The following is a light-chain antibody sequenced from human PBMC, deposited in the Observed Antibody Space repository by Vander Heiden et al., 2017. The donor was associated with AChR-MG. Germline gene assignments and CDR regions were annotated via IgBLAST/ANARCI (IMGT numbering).Light chain of an antibody. J-gene: IGKJ1*01. CDR1: QSISGW. Sequence: DIQMTQSPSTLSASVGDRVTITCRASQSISGWLAWYQQKPGKAPNLLIYKASSLESGVPSRFSGSGSGTEFTLTISSLQPDDFATYYCQQDNSYSRTFGQGTKVEIK. CDR3: QQDNSYSRT. V-gene: IGKV1-5*03. CDR2: KAS.